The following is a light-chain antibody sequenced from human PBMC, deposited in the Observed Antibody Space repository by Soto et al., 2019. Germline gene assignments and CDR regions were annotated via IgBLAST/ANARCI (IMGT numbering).Light chain of an antibody. Sequence: DIQMTQSPSTLSASVGDRVTITCRASQSISTSLAWYQQKPGKAPKVLIYKASSLESGVPSRFSGNGSGTEFTLTISSLQPDDFATYYCQHCDSYWTFGQGTKVEIK. V-gene: IGKV1-5*03. CDR3: QHCDSYWT. CDR2: KAS. CDR1: QSISTS. J-gene: IGKJ1*01.